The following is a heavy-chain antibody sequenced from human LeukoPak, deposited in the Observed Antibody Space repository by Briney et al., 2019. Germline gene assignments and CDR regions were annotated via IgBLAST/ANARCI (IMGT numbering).Heavy chain of an antibody. D-gene: IGHD1-7*01. V-gene: IGHV4-39*01. J-gene: IGHJ4*02. Sequence: ASETLSLTCTVSGDSFSSVTDYWAWIRQPPGKGLEWIASVDYSGNTWYNPSLKSRVTISVDTSKNQFSLKLTSVTAADTAVYYCARLPELLNDPFDYWGQGTLVTVSS. CDR1: GDSFSSVTDY. CDR3: ARLPELLNDPFDY. CDR2: VDYSGNT.